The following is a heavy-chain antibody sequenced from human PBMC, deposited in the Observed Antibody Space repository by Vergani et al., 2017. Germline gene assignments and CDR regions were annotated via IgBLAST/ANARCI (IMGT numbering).Heavy chain of an antibody. V-gene: IGHV5-51*01. CDR1: EYSFGNYW. J-gene: IGHJ4*02. CDR2: IYPADSDT. CDR3: ARHTTYTDS. D-gene: IGHD1-1*01. Sequence: EVELVQSGPEMRTPGESLKISCKGSEYSFGNYWIGWVRQMPGKGLVWMGIIYPADSDTRYSPSFQGQVPISADKSISTAFLQWYSLKASDTALYYCARHTTYTDSWGQGTLVTVSS.